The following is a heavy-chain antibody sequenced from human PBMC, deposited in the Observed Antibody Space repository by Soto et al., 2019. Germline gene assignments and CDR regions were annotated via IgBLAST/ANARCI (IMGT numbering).Heavy chain of an antibody. CDR3: VRERLRTGDY. Sequence: PGGSLRLSCTASGFTFSHYNMNWVRQTPGKGLEWVSYIGAGSSPTYYADSVKGRFTISRDNAQNSLFLQMNSLRDEDTAVYYCVRERLRTGDYWGQGTLVTVSS. CDR2: IGAGSSPT. D-gene: IGHD3-3*01. J-gene: IGHJ4*02. V-gene: IGHV3-48*02. CDR1: GFTFSHYN.